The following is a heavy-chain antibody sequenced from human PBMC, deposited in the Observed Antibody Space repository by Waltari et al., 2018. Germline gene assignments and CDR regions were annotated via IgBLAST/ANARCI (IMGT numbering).Heavy chain of an antibody. V-gene: IGHV3-48*04. CDR2: ISGDSGSI. J-gene: IGHJ3*02. CDR1: GFTFSSYG. CDR3: ARDRDWAFDI. Sequence: EVQLVESGGGLVQPGGSLRLSCAASGFTFSSYGMNWFRQAPGKGLEWVSYISGDSGSIHYADSVKGRITVSRDNAKNSLYLQMSSLTAEDTAVFYCARDRDWAFDIWGQGTMVTVSS. D-gene: IGHD2-21*01.